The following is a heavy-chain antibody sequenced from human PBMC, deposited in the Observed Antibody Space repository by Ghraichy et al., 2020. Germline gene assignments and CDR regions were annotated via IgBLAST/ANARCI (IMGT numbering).Heavy chain of an antibody. CDR3: AIHLRGGAVDI. J-gene: IGHJ3*02. D-gene: IGHD4-23*01. CDR1: GFTFSSYA. CDR2: ISGSGTTT. Sequence: GGSLRLSCAASGFTFSSYALSWVRQAPGKGLEWVSVISGSGTTTNYADSVKGRFTISRDNSKNTLYLQMNRLRAEDTALYYCAIHLRGGAVDIWGQGTMVTVSS. V-gene: IGHV3-23*01.